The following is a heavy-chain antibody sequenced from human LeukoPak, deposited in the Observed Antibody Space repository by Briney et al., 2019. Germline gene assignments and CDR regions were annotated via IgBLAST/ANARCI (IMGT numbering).Heavy chain of an antibody. D-gene: IGHD6-13*01. V-gene: IGHV1-18*01. CDR1: GCTFTSYG. Sequence: ASVKVSCKASGCTFTSYGISWVRQAPGQGLEWMGWISAYNGNTNYAQKFQGRVTMTRDTSTSTVYMELSSLRSEDTAVYYCARVMRGSSWDDYWGQGTLVTVSS. J-gene: IGHJ4*02. CDR2: ISAYNGNT. CDR3: ARVMRGSSWDDY.